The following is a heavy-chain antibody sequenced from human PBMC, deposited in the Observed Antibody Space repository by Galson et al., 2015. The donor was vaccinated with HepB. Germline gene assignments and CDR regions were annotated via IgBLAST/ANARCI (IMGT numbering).Heavy chain of an antibody. V-gene: IGHV4-34*01. CDR3: ASPSDYYDFWSGAHFDI. J-gene: IGHJ3*02. D-gene: IGHD3-3*01. Sequence: ETLSLTCGVYGGSLSDFYWSWIRQPPGKGLEWIGEINRSGSGSTNYNPSLKSRVTISVDTSKNQFSLKLTSVTAADTAVYYCASPSDYYDFWSGAHFDIWVQGTMVTVTS. CDR2: INRSGSGST. CDR1: GGSLSDFY.